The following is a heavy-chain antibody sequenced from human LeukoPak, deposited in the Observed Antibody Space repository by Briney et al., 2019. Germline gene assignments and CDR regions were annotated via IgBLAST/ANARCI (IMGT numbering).Heavy chain of an antibody. D-gene: IGHD2-2*01. CDR1: GGTFSSYA. CDR2: IIPILGIA. J-gene: IGHJ4*02. CDR3: ARGALGPLESYCSSTSCYDGPGGYYFDY. Sequence: SVKVSCKASGGTFSSYAISWVRQAPGQGLEWMGRIIPILGIANYAQKFQGRVTITADKSTSTAYMELSSLRSEDTAVYYCARGALGPLESYCSSTSCYDGPGGYYFDYWGQGTLVTVSS. V-gene: IGHV1-69*04.